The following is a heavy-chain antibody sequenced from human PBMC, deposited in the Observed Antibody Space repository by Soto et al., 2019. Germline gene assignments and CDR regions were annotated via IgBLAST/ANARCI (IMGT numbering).Heavy chain of an antibody. J-gene: IGHJ4*02. CDR2: ISWNSGSI. CDR3: AKGGDPTLHDYRLN. V-gene: IGHV3-9*01. CDR1: GFTFDDYA. D-gene: IGHD4-17*01. Sequence: GGSLRLSCAASGFTFDDYAMHWVRQAPGKGLEWVSGISWNSGSIGYADSVKGRFTISRDNAKNSLYLQMNSLRAEDTALYYCAKGGDPTLHDYRLNWGQGTLVTVSS.